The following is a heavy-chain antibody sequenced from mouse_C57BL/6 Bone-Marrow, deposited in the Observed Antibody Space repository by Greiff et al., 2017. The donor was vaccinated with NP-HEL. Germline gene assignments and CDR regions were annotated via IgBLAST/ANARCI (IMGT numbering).Heavy chain of an antibody. D-gene: IGHD2-10*02. J-gene: IGHJ2*01. CDR2: IYPRSGNT. Sequence: QVQLQQSGAELARPGASVKLSCKASGYTFTSYGISWVKQRTGQGLEWIGEIYPRSGNTYYNEKFKGKATLTADKSSSTAYMELRSLTSEDSAVYFVARRYGNILFDYWGQGTTLTVSS. CDR1: GYTFTSYG. V-gene: IGHV1-81*01. CDR3: ARRYGNILFDY.